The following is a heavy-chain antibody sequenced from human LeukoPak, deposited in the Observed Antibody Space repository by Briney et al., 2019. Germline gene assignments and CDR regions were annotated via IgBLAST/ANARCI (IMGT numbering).Heavy chain of an antibody. CDR3: ARELRNIYGDYAEIDY. J-gene: IGHJ4*02. CDR2: ISAYNGNT. CDR1: GYTFTSYG. Sequence: GPVKVSCKASGYTFTSYGISWVRQAPGQGLEWMGWISAYNGNTNYAQKLQGRVTMTTDTSTSTAYMELRSLRSDDTAVYYCARELRNIYGDYAEIDYWGQGTLVTVSS. D-gene: IGHD4-17*01. V-gene: IGHV1-18*01.